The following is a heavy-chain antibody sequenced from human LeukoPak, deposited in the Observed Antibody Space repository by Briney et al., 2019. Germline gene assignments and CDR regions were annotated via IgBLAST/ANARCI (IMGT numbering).Heavy chain of an antibody. Sequence: GGSLRLSCAASGFTFSSYVMHWVRQTPGKGLEWVAVISYDASNKYYADSVKGRFTISRDNSKNTLYLQMNSLRAEDTAVYYCAKSHGYSYGFDYWGQGTLVTVSS. D-gene: IGHD5-18*01. CDR1: GFTFSSYV. CDR2: ISYDASNK. V-gene: IGHV3-30*18. CDR3: AKSHGYSYGFDY. J-gene: IGHJ4*02.